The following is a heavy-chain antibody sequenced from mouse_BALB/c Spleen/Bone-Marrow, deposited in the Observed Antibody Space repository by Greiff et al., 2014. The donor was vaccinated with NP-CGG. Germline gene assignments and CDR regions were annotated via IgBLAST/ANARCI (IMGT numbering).Heavy chain of an antibody. D-gene: IGHD1-1*02. V-gene: IGHV2-9*02. CDR2: IWAGGST. CDR1: GFSLTSYG. CDR3: ARDGVYGRHYYAMDY. Sequence: VKLMESGPGLVAPSQSLSITCTVSGFSLTSYGVHWVRQPPGKGLEWLGVIWAGGSTNYNSALMSRLSISKDNSKSQVFLKMNSLQTDDTAMYYCARDGVYGRHYYAMDYWGQGTSVTVSS. J-gene: IGHJ4*01.